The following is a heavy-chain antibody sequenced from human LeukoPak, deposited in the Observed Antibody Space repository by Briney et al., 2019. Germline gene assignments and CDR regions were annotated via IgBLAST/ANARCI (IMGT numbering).Heavy chain of an antibody. CDR1: GGSVSSGSYY. D-gene: IGHD5-12*01. V-gene: IGHV4-61*01. CDR3: ARDPRGIVATEPSEYYYYGMDV. J-gene: IGHJ6*02. CDR2: IYYSGST. Sequence: SETLSLTCTVSGGSVSSGSYYWSWIRQPPGKGLEWIGYIYYSGSTNYNPSLKSRVTISVDKSKNQFSLKLSSVTAADTAVYYCARDPRGIVATEPSEYYYYGMDVWGQGTTVTVSS.